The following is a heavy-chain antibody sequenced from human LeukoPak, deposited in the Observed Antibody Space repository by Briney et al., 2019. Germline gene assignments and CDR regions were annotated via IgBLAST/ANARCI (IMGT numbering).Heavy chain of an antibody. CDR2: INHSGST. V-gene: IGHV4-34*01. Sequence: SETPSLTCAVYGGSFSGYYWSWIRQPPGKGLEWIGEINHSGSTNYNPSLKSRVTISVETSKNQFSLKLSSVTAADTAVYYCARGNTDAYYYYYGMDVWGQGTTVTVSS. J-gene: IGHJ6*02. D-gene: IGHD2-2*02. CDR1: GGSFSGYY. CDR3: ARGNTDAYYYYYGMDV.